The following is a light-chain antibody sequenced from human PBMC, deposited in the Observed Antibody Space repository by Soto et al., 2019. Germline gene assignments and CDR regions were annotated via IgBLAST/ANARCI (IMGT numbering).Light chain of an antibody. Sequence: QSALTQPASVSGSPGQSITISCTGTSSDVGGYNYVSWYQQHPGKAPKLMIYDVSNRPSGVSNRFSGSKSGNTASLTISGLQAEDEADYYCSSYTSSSFVVSGGGTQLTVL. CDR1: SSDVGGYNY. V-gene: IGLV2-14*01. CDR3: SSYTSSSFVV. J-gene: IGLJ2*01. CDR2: DVS.